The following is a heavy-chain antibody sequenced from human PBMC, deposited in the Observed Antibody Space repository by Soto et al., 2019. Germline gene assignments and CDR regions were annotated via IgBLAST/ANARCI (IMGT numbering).Heavy chain of an antibody. D-gene: IGHD2-15*01. CDR3: ARRRCSGATCSSDY. CDR2: ISYSGGT. J-gene: IGHJ4*02. CDR1: SGSISNYY. V-gene: IGHV4-59*08. Sequence: PSETLSLTCTVSSGSISNYYWAWIRRPPGKGLEWIGYISYSGGTNYSPSLKSRVTISVDTSKNQFSLKVSSVTAADTAVYYCARRRCSGATCSSDYWGQGTLVTVSS.